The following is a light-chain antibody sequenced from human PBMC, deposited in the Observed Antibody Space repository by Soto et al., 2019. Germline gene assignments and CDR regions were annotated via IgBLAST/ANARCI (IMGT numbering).Light chain of an antibody. CDR2: DAS. V-gene: IGKV3D-11*01. CDR3: QQRSNWLT. CDR1: QGVSSY. J-gene: IGKJ4*01. Sequence: EIVLTRSPATLSLSPGERATLSCRASQGVSSYLAWYQQKPGQAPRLLIYDASNRATGIPARFSGSGPGTDFTLTISSLEPEDFAVYYCQQRSNWLTFGGGTKVEIK.